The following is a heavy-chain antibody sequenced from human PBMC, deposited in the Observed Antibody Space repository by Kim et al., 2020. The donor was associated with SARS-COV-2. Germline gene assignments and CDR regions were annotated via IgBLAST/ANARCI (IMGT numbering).Heavy chain of an antibody. CDR2: IYHSGST. V-gene: IGHV4-39*01. Sequence: SETLSLTCTVSGGSISSSSYYWGWIRQPPGKGLEWIGSIYHSGSTYYNPSLKGRFTISVDTSKNQFSLKLSSVTAADTAVYYCARSGGWLRLPGQLDYWGHGNLVTVSS. CDR3: ARSGGWLRLPGQLDY. J-gene: IGHJ4*01. D-gene: IGHD5-12*01. CDR1: GGSISSSSYY.